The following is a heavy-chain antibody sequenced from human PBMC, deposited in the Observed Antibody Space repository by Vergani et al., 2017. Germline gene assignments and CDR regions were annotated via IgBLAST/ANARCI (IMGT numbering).Heavy chain of an antibody. CDR1: GGSISSGSYY. V-gene: IGHV4-61*02. Sequence: QVQLQESGPGLVKPSQTLSLTCTVSGGSISSGSYYWSWIRQPAGKGLEWIGRIYTSGSTNYNPSLKSRVTISVDTSKNQFSLKLSSVTAADTAVYYCASYCSSTSCPYYYYGMDVWGQGTTVTVSS. CDR3: ASYCSSTSCPYYYYGMDV. CDR2: IYTSGST. D-gene: IGHD2-2*01. J-gene: IGHJ6*02.